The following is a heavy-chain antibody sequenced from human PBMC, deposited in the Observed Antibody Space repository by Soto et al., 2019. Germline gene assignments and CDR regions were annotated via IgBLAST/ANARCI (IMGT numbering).Heavy chain of an antibody. D-gene: IGHD3-9*01. J-gene: IGHJ4*02. Sequence: PGGSLRLSCAASGFTVSSNYMSWVRQAPGKGLEWVSVIYNGGSTYYADSVKGRFTISRDNSKNTLYLQMNSLRAEDTAVYYCARAFAYYDILTGYDRPLSYFDYWGQGTLVTVSS. CDR1: GFTVSSNY. CDR2: IYNGGST. CDR3: ARAFAYYDILTGYDRPLSYFDY. V-gene: IGHV3-53*01.